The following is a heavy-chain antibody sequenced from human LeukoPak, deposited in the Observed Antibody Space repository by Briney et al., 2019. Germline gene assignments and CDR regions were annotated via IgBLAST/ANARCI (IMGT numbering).Heavy chain of an antibody. V-gene: IGHV3-43*01. Sequence: PGGSLRLSCAASGFTFDDYTMHWVRQAPGKGLEWVSLITWDGGSTYYADSVKGRFTISRDNSKNSLYLQMNSLRAEDTAVYYCAKVHVDTAMVTNWFDPWGQGTLVTVSS. CDR3: AKVHVDTAMVTNWFDP. J-gene: IGHJ5*02. CDR2: ITWDGGST. D-gene: IGHD5-18*01. CDR1: GFTFDDYT.